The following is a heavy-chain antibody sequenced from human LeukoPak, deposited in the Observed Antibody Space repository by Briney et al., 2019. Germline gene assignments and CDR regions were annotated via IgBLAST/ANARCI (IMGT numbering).Heavy chain of an antibody. CDR3: SRGWTTGDY. Sequence: PGGSLRLSCAASGFTFSTSAMNWVRQAPEKGLEWVSTIGGSGGGTYYTDSVKGRFTISRDNSENTLYLKMDSLRAEDTAVYYCSRGWTTGDYWGQGTLVTVSS. CDR2: IGGSGGGT. D-gene: IGHD3-10*01. J-gene: IGHJ4*02. V-gene: IGHV3-23*01. CDR1: GFTFSTSA.